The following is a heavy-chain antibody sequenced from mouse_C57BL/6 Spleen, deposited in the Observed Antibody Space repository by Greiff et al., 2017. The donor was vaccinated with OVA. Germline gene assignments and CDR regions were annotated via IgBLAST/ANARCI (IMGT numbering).Heavy chain of an antibody. Sequence: EVQLVESGGGLVQPGGSMKLSCAASGFTFSDAWMDWVRQSPEKGLEWVAEIRNKANNHATYYAESVKGRFTISRDDSKSSVYLQMNSLRAEDTGIYYCTRLRLAYFDYWGQGTTLTVSS. V-gene: IGHV6-6*01. CDR3: TRLRLAYFDY. J-gene: IGHJ2*01. CDR1: GFTFSDAW. D-gene: IGHD1-2*01. CDR2: IRNKANNHAT.